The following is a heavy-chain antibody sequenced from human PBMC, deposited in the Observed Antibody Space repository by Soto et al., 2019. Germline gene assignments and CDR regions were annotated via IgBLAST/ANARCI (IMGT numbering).Heavy chain of an antibody. D-gene: IGHD6-6*01. CDR2: INHSGST. CDR1: GGSFSDYF. CDR3: AGREFASSSFHYYYYAVDV. J-gene: IGHJ6*02. V-gene: IGHV4-34*01. Sequence: SEPLSLTCAVDGGSFSDYFWTWIRQPRGKGLEWIGEINHSGSTNFNPSLKRRVAISADTSRNQFSLRVTSVTAADTAVYYCAGREFASSSFHYYYYAVDVWGQGTTVTSP.